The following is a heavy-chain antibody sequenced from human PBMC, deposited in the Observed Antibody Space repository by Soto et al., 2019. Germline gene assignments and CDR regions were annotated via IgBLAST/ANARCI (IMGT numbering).Heavy chain of an antibody. V-gene: IGHV3-33*01. CDR1: GFTFSSYG. CDR3: ARDVEGTVTHRNYYYYYGMDV. CDR2: IWYDGSNK. Sequence: GGSLRLSCAASGFTFSSYGMHWVRQAPGKGLEWVAVIWYDGSNKYYADSVKGRFTISRDNSKNTLYLQMNSLRAEDTAVYYCARDVEGTVTHRNYYYYYGMDVWGQGTTVTVSS. J-gene: IGHJ6*02. D-gene: IGHD4-17*01.